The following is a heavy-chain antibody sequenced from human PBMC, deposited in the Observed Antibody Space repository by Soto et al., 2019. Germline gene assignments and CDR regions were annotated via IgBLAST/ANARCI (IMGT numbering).Heavy chain of an antibody. D-gene: IGHD3-3*01. CDR3: AKDVSITIFGVVKRQTYYFDY. J-gene: IGHJ4*02. V-gene: IGHV3-23*01. Sequence: GGSLRLSCAASGFTFSSYAMSWVRQAPGKGLEWVSAISGSGGSTYYADSVKGRFTISRDNSKNTLYLQMSSLRAEDTAVYYCAKDVSITIFGVVKRQTYYFDYWGQGTLVTVSS. CDR2: ISGSGGST. CDR1: GFTFSSYA.